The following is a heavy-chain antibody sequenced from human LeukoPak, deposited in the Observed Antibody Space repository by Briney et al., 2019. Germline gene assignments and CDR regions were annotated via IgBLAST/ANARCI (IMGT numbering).Heavy chain of an antibody. V-gene: IGHV3-7*01. Sequence: GGSLRLSCAASGFSFSSYWMSWVRQAPGKGLEWVANIKQDGSAKYYVDSVKGRFIISRDNAKNSLYLQMNSLRAEDTAVYYCARDGRGSGWYDYYYYYMDVWGKGTTVTVSS. D-gene: IGHD6-19*01. CDR2: IKQDGSAK. CDR1: GFSFSSYW. J-gene: IGHJ6*03. CDR3: ARDGRGSGWYDYYYYYMDV.